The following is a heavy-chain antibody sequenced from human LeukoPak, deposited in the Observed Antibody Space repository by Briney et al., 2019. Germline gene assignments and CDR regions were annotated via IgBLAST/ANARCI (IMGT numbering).Heavy chain of an antibody. CDR2: SSSSSSYT. Sequence: GGSLRLSCAASGFTFIDYYMSWIRQAPGKGLEWVSYSSSSSSYTNYADSVKGRFTISRDNAKNSLSLQMNSLRAEDTAVYYCARLGGGTYYYDTSDPPDYWGQGTLVTVSS. CDR3: ARLGGGTYYYDTSDPPDY. CDR1: GFTFIDYY. J-gene: IGHJ4*02. V-gene: IGHV3-11*06. D-gene: IGHD3-22*01.